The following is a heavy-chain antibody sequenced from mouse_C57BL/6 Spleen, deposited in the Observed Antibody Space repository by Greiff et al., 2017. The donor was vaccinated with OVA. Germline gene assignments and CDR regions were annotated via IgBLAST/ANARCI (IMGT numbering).Heavy chain of an antibody. CDR1: GFTFSSYA. Sequence: EVQLVESGGGLVKPGGSLKLSCAASGFTFSSYAMSWVRQTPEKRLEWVATISDGGSYTYYPDNVKGRFTISRDNAKNNLYLQMSHLKSEDTAMYYCARGDDYLYAMDYWGQGTSVTVSS. D-gene: IGHD2-4*01. CDR2: ISDGGSYT. J-gene: IGHJ4*01. V-gene: IGHV5-4*01. CDR3: ARGDDYLYAMDY.